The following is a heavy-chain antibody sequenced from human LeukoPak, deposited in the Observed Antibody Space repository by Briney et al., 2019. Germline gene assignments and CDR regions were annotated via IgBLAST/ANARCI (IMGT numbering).Heavy chain of an antibody. CDR3: VLAPNSNWFDF. CDR1: GDSIIGFY. D-gene: IGHD2-8*01. J-gene: IGHJ5*01. Sequence: SGTLSLTCSVSGDSIIGFYWNWIRQSPEKGLEWIAVTHYSGTTNYNPSLKSRVTISIDTSRQQFFLKLSSVTAADTAVYYCVLAPNSNWFDFWGQGTRVTVSS. CDR2: THYSGTT. V-gene: IGHV4-59*12.